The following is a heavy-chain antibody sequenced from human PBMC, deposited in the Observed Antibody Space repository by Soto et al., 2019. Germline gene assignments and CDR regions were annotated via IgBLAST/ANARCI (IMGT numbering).Heavy chain of an antibody. CDR3: ARGADCGGGNGPLDGFDR. CDR1: GDGFSIHW. V-gene: IGHV5-51*01. Sequence: PGESLTISCNDSGDGFSIHWLAWLRQMPGKGLEWVGIIYPGNSDTMYSPSFQGQVTISADTALSTTYLQWDTLKPSDNATYFCARGADCGGGNGPLDGFDRWGQVTMGTFSS. D-gene: IGHD2-21*01. J-gene: IGHJ3*02. CDR2: IYPGNSDT.